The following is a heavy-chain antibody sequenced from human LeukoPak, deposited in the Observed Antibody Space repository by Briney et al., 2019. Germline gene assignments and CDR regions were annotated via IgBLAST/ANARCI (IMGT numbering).Heavy chain of an antibody. Sequence: ASVRVSCTASGNTPTSYYIHWVRQAPGQGLEWMGLINPIGGSTSYAQKFQGRITMTRDTSTSTVYMELRSLRSDDTAVYYCARREVGYCSSTSCYPFDYWGQGTLVTVSS. D-gene: IGHD2-2*01. CDR2: INPIGGST. CDR1: GNTPTSYY. CDR3: ARREVGYCSSTSCYPFDY. J-gene: IGHJ4*02. V-gene: IGHV1-46*01.